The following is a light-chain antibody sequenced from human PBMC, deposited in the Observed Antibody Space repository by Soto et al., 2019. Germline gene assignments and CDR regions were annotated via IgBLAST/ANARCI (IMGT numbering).Light chain of an antibody. CDR2: GAS. V-gene: IGKV3-15*01. CDR3: QQYNNWPPDFT. J-gene: IGKJ3*01. Sequence: EIVMMQSPPTLSVSPGERATLSCRASQSVGSDLAWFQQKPGQSPRLLIYGASTRATGIPARFSGSGSETEFTLTISSLQSEDFAVYYCQQYNNWPPDFTFGPGTKVDIK. CDR1: QSVGSD.